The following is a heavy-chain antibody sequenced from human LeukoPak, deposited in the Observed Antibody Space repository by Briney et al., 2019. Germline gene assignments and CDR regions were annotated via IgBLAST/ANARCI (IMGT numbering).Heavy chain of an antibody. CDR1: GFTFSSYA. J-gene: IGHJ4*02. Sequence: GGSRRLSCAASGFTFSSYAMSWVRQAPGKGLEWVSAISGSGGSTYYADSVKGRFTISRDNSKNTLYLQMNSLRAEDTAVYYCAKSPRIAAAIYYFDYWGQGTLVTVSS. D-gene: IGHD6-13*01. V-gene: IGHV3-23*01. CDR3: AKSPRIAAAIYYFDY. CDR2: ISGSGGST.